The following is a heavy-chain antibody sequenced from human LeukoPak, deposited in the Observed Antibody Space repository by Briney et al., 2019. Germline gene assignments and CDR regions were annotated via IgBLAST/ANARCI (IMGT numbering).Heavy chain of an antibody. D-gene: IGHD2-8*01. V-gene: IGHV3-15*01. Sequence: GGSLRLSCAASGFTFSNAWMNWVRQAPGKGLEWVARIKTKTDGGTTDYAAPVKGRFTIPRDDSKNTVYLQMNSLKTEDTALYYCVSQWFDYWGQGTQVTVSS. J-gene: IGHJ4*02. CDR2: IKTKTDGGTT. CDR1: GFTFSNAW. CDR3: VSQWFDY.